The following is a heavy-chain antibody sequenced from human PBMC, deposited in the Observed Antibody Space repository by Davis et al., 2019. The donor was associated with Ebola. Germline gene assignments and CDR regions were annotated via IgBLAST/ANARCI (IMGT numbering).Heavy chain of an antibody. CDR2: ISGSGGST. Sequence: PGGSLRLSCTDSVITFSSYAMTWVRQAPGKGLEWVSAISGSGGSTSYADSVKGRFTISRDISKSTLYLQMNSLRAEDTTVYYCAKVFWNIAARPDPFDYWGQGTLVTVSS. D-gene: IGHD6-6*01. V-gene: IGHV3-23*01. J-gene: IGHJ4*02. CDR3: AKVFWNIAARPDPFDY. CDR1: VITFSSYA.